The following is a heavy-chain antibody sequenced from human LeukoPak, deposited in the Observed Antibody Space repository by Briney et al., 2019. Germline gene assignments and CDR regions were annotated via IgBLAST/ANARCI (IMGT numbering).Heavy chain of an antibody. Sequence: PGGSLRLSCAASGFTFSSYWMSWVRRAPGKGRGWLANKKQEGSGKNKVDSVKGRFTISRDNAKNSLYLQMNSLRAEDTAVYYCAREDRHYYDSSGYYYVRVVMRYFQHWGQGTLVTVSS. CDR3: AREDRHYYDSSGYYYVRVVMRYFQH. CDR2: KKQEGSGK. V-gene: IGHV3-7*01. J-gene: IGHJ1*01. CDR1: GFTFSSYW. D-gene: IGHD3-22*01.